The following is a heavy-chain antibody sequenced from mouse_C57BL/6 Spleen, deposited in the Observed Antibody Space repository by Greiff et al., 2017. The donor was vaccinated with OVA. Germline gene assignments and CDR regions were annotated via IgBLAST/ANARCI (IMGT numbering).Heavy chain of an antibody. J-gene: IGHJ3*01. CDR1: GYAFSSYW. Sequence: VKLVESGAELVKPGASVKISCKASGYAFSSYWMNWVKQRPGKGLEWIGQIYPGDGDTNYNGKFKGKATLTADKSSSTAYMQLSSLTSEDSAVYFCATYYGYEGFAYWGQGTLVTVSA. CDR3: ATYYGYEGFAY. D-gene: IGHD2-9*01. V-gene: IGHV1-80*01. CDR2: IYPGDGDT.